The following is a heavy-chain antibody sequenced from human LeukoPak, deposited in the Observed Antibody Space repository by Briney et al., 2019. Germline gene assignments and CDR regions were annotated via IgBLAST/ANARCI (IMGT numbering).Heavy chain of an antibody. J-gene: IGHJ4*02. V-gene: IGHV3-53*01. CDR1: GFTISSSY. CDR3: ARESNTGCHFDY. CDR2: IYRGDKT. D-gene: IGHD2-2*01. Sequence: GGSLRLSCAASGFTISSSYMSWVRQAPGKGQEWVSVIYRGDKTYYADSVKGRFTISRDNSRNTLYLQLNSLRAEDTAIYYCARESNTGCHFDYWGQGTLVTVSS.